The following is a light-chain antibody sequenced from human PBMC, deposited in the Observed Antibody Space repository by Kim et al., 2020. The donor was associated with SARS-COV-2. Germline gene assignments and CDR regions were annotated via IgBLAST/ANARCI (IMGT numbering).Light chain of an antibody. CDR3: QAWDSSSWV. CDR2: QDS. CDR1: KLGDKY. J-gene: IGLJ3*02. V-gene: IGLV3-1*01. Sequence: SYELTQPPSVSVSPGQTASITCSGDKLGDKYACXYQQKPGQSPVLVIYQDSKRHSGIPERFSGTNSGNTATLTISGTQAMDEADYYCQAWDSSSWVFGGG.